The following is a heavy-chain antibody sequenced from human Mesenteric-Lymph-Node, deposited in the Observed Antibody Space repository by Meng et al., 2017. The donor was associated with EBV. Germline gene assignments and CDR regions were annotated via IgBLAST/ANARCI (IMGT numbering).Heavy chain of an antibody. CDR2: ISTSGSTK. D-gene: IGHD6-19*01. J-gene: IGHJ5*02. V-gene: IGHV3-11*01. CDR1: GFTFSDYY. CDR3: VRGYSSGWFDP. Sequence: GKFVGSGGGLVKPGGSLRLSCAASGFTFSDYYMSWIRQSPGKGLGGIAYISTSGSTKLYADSVKGRLTISRDNAKNSLFLQMNSLQVDDTAVYYCVRGYSSGWFDPWGQGTLVTVSS.